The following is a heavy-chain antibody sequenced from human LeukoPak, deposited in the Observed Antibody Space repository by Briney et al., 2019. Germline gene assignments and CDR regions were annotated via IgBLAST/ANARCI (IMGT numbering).Heavy chain of an antibody. J-gene: IGHJ5*02. CDR1: GFTFSSYA. CDR2: ISYDGSSK. CDR3: ASPSYYDSGGYLNWFDP. Sequence: GGSLRLSCAASGFTFSSYAMHWVRQAPGKGLEWVAVISYDGSSKYYADSVKGRFTISRDNSKNTLYLQMNSLRAEDTAVYYCASPSYYDSGGYLNWFDPWGQGTLVTVSS. V-gene: IGHV3-30*04. D-gene: IGHD3-22*01.